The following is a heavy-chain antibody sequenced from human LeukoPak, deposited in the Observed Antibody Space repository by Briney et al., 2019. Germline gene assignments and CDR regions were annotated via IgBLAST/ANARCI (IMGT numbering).Heavy chain of an antibody. Sequence: PGGSLRLSCAASGFTFSSYAMTWVRQAPGKGLEWVSAVSGSGGTTYHADSMKGRFTISRDNSKNTLFLRMNSLRVEDTAVYYCTKCAGYSCTNDMDVWGRGTTVTVSS. J-gene: IGHJ6*03. CDR2: VSGSGGTT. CDR3: TKCAGYSCTNDMDV. CDR1: GFTFSSYA. D-gene: IGHD6-13*01. V-gene: IGHV3-23*01.